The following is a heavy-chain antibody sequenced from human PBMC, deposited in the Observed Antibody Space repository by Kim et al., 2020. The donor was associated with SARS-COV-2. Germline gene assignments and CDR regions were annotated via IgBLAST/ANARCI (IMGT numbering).Heavy chain of an antibody. D-gene: IGHD3-22*01. J-gene: IGHJ4*02. CDR3: AKDKYSSGYSLDY. CDR1: GFTFGDYA. CDR2: ISWNSGSI. Sequence: GGSLRLSCSASGFTFGDYAMHWVRQAPGKGLEWVSGISWNSGSIAYADSVKGRFTISRDNAKNSLYLQMNSLRAEDTALYYCAKDKYSSGYSLDYWGQGTLVTVSS. V-gene: IGHV3-9*01.